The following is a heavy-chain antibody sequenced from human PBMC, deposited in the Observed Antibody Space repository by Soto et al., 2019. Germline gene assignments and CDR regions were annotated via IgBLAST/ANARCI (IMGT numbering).Heavy chain of an antibody. Sequence: SGPTLVKPTQTLTLTCTFSGFSLSTSGVGVGWIRQPPGKALEWLALIYWDDDKRYSPSLKSRLTITKDTSKNQVVLTMTNMDPVDTATYYCAHSLVVPAARDENWFDPWGQGTLVTVSS. CDR2: IYWDDDK. CDR3: AHSLVVPAARDENWFDP. J-gene: IGHJ5*02. CDR1: GFSLSTSGVG. V-gene: IGHV2-5*02. D-gene: IGHD2-2*01.